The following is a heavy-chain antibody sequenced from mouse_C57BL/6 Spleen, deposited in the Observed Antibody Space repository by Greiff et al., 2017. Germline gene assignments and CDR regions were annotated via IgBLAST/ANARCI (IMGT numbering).Heavy chain of an antibody. V-gene: IGHV2-2*01. J-gene: IGHJ3*01. CDR3: ARKEGNYGSWFAY. CDR2: IWSGGST. Sequence: VKLMESGPGLVQPSQSLSITCTVSGFSLTSYGVHWVRQSPGKGLEWLGVIWSGGSTDYNAAFISRLSISKDNSKSQVFFKMNSLQADDTAIYYCARKEGNYGSWFAYWGQGTLVTVSA. D-gene: IGHD2-2*01. CDR1: GFSLTSYG.